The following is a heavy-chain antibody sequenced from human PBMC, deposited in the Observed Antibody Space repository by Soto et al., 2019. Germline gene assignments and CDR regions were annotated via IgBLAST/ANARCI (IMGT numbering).Heavy chain of an antibody. CDR2: IYYSGST. CDR1: GGSVSSGSYC. D-gene: IGHD3-22*01. V-gene: IGHV4-61*01. Sequence: PSETLSLTCTVSGGSVSSGSYCWSWIRQPPGKGLEWIGYIYYSGSTNYNPSLKSRVTISVDTSKNQFSLKLSSVTAADTAVYYCASSQDLYDSSGYYAHGFDYWGQGTLVTVSS. CDR3: ASSQDLYDSSGYYAHGFDY. J-gene: IGHJ4*02.